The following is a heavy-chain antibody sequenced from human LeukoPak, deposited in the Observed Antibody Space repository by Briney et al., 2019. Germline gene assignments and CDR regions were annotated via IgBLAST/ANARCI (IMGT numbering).Heavy chain of an antibody. Sequence: GGSLRLSCTASGFTFGDYAMSWFRQAPGKGLEWVGFIRSKAYGGTTEYAASVKGRFTISRDDSKSIAYLQMNSLKTEDTAVYYCARDHGDAWLPLDYWGQGTLVTVSS. CDR3: ARDHGDAWLPLDY. D-gene: IGHD5-12*01. J-gene: IGHJ4*02. CDR2: IRSKAYGGTT. CDR1: GFTFGDYA. V-gene: IGHV3-49*03.